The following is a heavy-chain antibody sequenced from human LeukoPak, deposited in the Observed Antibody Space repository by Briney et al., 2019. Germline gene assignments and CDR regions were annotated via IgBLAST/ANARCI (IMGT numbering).Heavy chain of an antibody. CDR1: GYTLTELS. D-gene: IGHD1-7*01. CDR2: FDPEDGET. V-gene: IGHV1-24*01. J-gene: IGHJ5*02. Sequence: ASVKVSCKVSGYTLTELSMHWVRQAPGKGLEWMGGFDPEDGETIYAQKFQGRVTMTEDTSTDTAYMELTSVTAADTAVYYCARGRNYNRNYGGHLFDPWGQGTLVAVSS. CDR3: ARGRNYNRNYGGHLFDP.